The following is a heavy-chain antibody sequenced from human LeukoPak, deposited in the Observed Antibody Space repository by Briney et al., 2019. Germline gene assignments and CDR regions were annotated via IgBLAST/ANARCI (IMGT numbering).Heavy chain of an antibody. J-gene: IGHJ6*02. V-gene: IGHV4-61*08. CDR3: ARHLTIAAAGYYYYGMDV. CDR2: IYYSGST. D-gene: IGHD6-13*01. CDR1: GGSISSGGYY. Sequence: SETLSLTCTVSGGSISSGGYYWSWIRQHPGKGLEWIGYIYYSGSTNYNPSLKSRVTISVDTSKNQFSLKLSSVTAADTAVYYCARHLTIAAAGYYYYGMDVWGQGTTVTVSS.